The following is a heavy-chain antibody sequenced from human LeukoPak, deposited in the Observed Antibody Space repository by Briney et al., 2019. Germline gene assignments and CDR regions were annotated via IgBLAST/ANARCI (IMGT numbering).Heavy chain of an antibody. V-gene: IGHV3-21*01. CDR3: ARAQWLAVGYYFDY. Sequence: GGSLRLSCVVSGFRLSAYSLNWVRQAPGKGLEWVSSISSSSSYIYYADSVKGRIIVSRDNARNSLYLEMNSLRAEDTAVYYCARAQWLAVGYYFDYWGQGTLVTVSS. J-gene: IGHJ4*02. CDR1: GFRLSAYS. D-gene: IGHD6-19*01. CDR2: ISSSSSYI.